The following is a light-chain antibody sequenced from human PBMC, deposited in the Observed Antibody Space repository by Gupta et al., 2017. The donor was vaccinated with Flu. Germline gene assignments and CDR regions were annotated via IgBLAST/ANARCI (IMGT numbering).Light chain of an antibody. CDR3: QQRGDWPPT. J-gene: IGKJ4*01. Sequence: DTVLTQSPATLSLSPGESATLSCRASQNIYSNLAWYRQRPGQSPRLLVYEASRRATGIPSRFTGSGSGTDFTLTISSLESEDFGVYFCQQRGDWPPTFGGGTRVDLK. CDR1: QNIYSN. V-gene: IGKV3-11*01. CDR2: EAS.